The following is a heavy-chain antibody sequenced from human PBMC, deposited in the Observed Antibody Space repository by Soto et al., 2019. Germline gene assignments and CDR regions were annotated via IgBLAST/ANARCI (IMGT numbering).Heavy chain of an antibody. Sequence: QVQLQESGPGLVKPSGTLSLTCAVSGGSISSTNWWSWVRQPPGKGLEWIGEIYHGGSTNYNPSLKSRVTISVDKSKNQFFLELSSVTAADTAVYYCARALSSKYYFNYWGQGTLVTVSS. CDR1: GGSISSTNW. CDR2: IYHGGST. CDR3: ARALSSKYYFNY. D-gene: IGHD6-6*01. J-gene: IGHJ4*02. V-gene: IGHV4-4*02.